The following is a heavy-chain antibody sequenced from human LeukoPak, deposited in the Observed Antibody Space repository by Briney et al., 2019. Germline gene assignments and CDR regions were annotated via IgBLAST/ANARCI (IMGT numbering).Heavy chain of an antibody. CDR2: ISSSGSTI. CDR1: GFTFSSYE. Sequence: GGSLRLSCAASGFTFSSYEMNWVPQAPGKGLEWVSYISSSGSTIYYADSVKGRFTISRDNAKNSLYLQMNSLRAEDTAVYYCAELGITMIGGVWGKGTTITISS. J-gene: IGHJ6*04. V-gene: IGHV3-48*03. CDR3: AELGITMIGGV. D-gene: IGHD3-10*02.